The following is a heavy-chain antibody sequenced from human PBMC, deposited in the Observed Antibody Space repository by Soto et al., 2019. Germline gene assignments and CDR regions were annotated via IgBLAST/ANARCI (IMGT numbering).Heavy chain of an antibody. Sequence: SETLSLTCTVSGGSISSGGYYWSWIRQHPGKGLEWIGYIYYSGSTYYNPSLKSRVTISVDTSKNQFSLKLRSVTAADTAVYYCASPEQWLSNYYYYYGMDVWGQGTTVTVSS. V-gene: IGHV4-31*03. CDR2: IYYSGST. CDR1: GGSISSGGYY. J-gene: IGHJ6*02. D-gene: IGHD6-19*01. CDR3: ASPEQWLSNYYYYYGMDV.